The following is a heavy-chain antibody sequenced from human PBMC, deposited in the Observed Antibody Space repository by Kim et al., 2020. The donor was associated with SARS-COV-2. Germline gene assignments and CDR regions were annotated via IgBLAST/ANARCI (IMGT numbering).Heavy chain of an antibody. J-gene: IGHJ6*02. CDR3: ARSVAIMPPVMDV. Sequence: ASVKVSCKASGYTFTTYAIQWVRQAPGQRLEWMGWVNPGKGNTKYSEKFQGRVTISRDTSASTAYMELSSLRSEDTAVYYCARSVAIMPPVMDVWGQGTTVTVSS. D-gene: IGHD2-21*01. CDR1: GYTFTTYA. V-gene: IGHV1-3*01. CDR2: VNPGKGNT.